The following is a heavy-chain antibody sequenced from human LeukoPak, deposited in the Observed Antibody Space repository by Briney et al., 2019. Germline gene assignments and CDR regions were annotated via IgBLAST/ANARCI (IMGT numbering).Heavy chain of an antibody. D-gene: IGHD3-3*01. CDR1: GYTFSSYG. J-gene: IGHJ4*02. Sequence: ASVKVSCKGSGYTFSSYGISWVRQAPGQGLEWMGGIIPIFATTNYAQKFQGTVTITADESTTTAYLELSSLRSEDTAVYYCARSQIRFLEWLSTNFDYWGQGTLVTVSS. V-gene: IGHV1-69*13. CDR2: IIPIFATT. CDR3: ARSQIRFLEWLSTNFDY.